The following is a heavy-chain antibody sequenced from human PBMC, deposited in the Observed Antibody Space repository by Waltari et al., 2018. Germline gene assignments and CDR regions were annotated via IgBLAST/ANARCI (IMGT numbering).Heavy chain of an antibody. V-gene: IGHV2-5*01. Sequence: QITLKESGPTLVKPTQTLTMTCTFSGVSLSTSGVGVGWISQPQGKALEWLALIYWNDDKRYSPSLKSRLTITKDTSKNQVVLTMTNMDPVDTATYYCAHRSNHDAFDIWGQGTMVTVSS. J-gene: IGHJ3*02. CDR3: AHRSNHDAFDI. CDR2: IYWNDDK. CDR1: GVSLSTSGVG.